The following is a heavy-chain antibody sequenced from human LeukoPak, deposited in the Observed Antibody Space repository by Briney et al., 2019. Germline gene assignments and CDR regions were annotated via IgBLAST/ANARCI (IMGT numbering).Heavy chain of an antibody. J-gene: IGHJ4*02. CDR3: ARGHPNPWLERSYYFDY. CDR1: NYTFTTYG. D-gene: IGHD3-22*01. V-gene: IGHV1-18*01. Sequence: APVKVSCKASNYTFTTYGITWVRQAPGQGLEWMGWISTHNGNTNYAQKFQGRVTMTTDTSTSTAYMELRSLRSDDTAVYYCARGHPNPWLERSYYFDYWGQGTLVTVSS. CDR2: ISTHNGNT.